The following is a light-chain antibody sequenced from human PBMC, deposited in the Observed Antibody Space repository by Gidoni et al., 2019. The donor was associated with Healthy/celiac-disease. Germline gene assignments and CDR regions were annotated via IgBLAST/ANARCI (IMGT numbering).Light chain of an antibody. J-gene: IGKJ3*01. Sequence: DIQMTQSPSSLSASVGDRVTITCQASQDISNYLNWYQQKPGKAPKLLIYDASNLEKGVPSRFSGSGSGTDFTFTISSLQPEDIATYYCQQYDNLPPIFTFXPXTKVDIK. CDR3: QQYDNLPPIFT. V-gene: IGKV1-33*01. CDR2: DAS. CDR1: QDISNY.